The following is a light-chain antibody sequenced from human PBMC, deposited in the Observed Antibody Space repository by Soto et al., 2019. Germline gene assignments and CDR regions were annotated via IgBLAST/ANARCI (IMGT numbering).Light chain of an antibody. Sequence: AIRMTQSPSSLSASTGDRVTINCRANQGISSYLAWYQQKPGKAPKLLIYAASTLQSGVPSRFSGSGSGTDFTLTISCLQSEDFATYYCQQYYSYPLTFGGGTKVDIK. CDR2: AAS. CDR3: QQYYSYPLT. V-gene: IGKV1-8*01. CDR1: QGISSY. J-gene: IGKJ4*01.